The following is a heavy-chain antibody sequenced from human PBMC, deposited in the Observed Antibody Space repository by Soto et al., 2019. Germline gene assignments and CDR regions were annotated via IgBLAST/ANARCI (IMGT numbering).Heavy chain of an antibody. J-gene: IGHJ5*02. Sequence: EVQLLESGGGLVQPGGSLRLSCAASGFTFSSYAMSWVRQAPGKGLEWVSAISGSGGSTYYADSVKGRFTISRDNSKNTLYRQMNSLRAEDSAVYYCSKVAVPRGWCWSDPWGQGTVVTVSS. CDR3: SKVAVPRGWCWSDP. V-gene: IGHV3-23*01. CDR2: ISGSGGST. CDR1: GFTFSSYA. D-gene: IGHD2-8*01.